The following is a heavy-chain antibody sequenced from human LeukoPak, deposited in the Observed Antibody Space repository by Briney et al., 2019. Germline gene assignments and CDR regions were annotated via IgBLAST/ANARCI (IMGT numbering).Heavy chain of an antibody. CDR3: AKDPSGDWNYWFDP. CDR1: GFTFSSYA. J-gene: IGHJ5*02. D-gene: IGHD1-7*01. CDR2: ISGSGGST. V-gene: IGHV3-23*01. Sequence: PGGSLRPSCAASGFTFSSYAMSWVRQAPGKGLEGVSAISGSGGSTYYADSVKGRFTISRDNSKNTLYLQMNSLRAEDTAVYYCAKDPSGDWNYWFDPWGQGTLVTVSS.